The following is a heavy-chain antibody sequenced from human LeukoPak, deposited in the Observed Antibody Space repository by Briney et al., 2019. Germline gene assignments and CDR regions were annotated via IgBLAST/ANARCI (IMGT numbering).Heavy chain of an antibody. Sequence: SETLSLTCTVSGGSISSYYWSWIRQPAGKGLEWIGRIYTSGSTNYNPSLKSRVTMSVDTSKNQFSLKLSSVTAADTAVYYCARDWYNWKSAYYYGMDVWGQGTTVTVSS. V-gene: IGHV4-4*07. D-gene: IGHD1-1*01. CDR2: IYTSGST. J-gene: IGHJ6*02. CDR1: GGSISSYY. CDR3: ARDWYNWKSAYYYGMDV.